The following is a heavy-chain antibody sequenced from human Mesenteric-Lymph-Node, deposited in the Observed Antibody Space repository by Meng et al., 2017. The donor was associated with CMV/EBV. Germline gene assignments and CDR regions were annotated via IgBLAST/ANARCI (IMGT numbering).Heavy chain of an antibody. J-gene: IGHJ4*02. CDR3: ARVRNGGNVFDY. CDR2: IYHSGST. CDR1: GGSISSSNW. D-gene: IGHD4-23*01. V-gene: IGHV4-4*02. Sequence: GSLRLSCAVSGGSISSSNWWSWVRQPPGKGLEWIGEIYHSGSTNYNPSLKSRVTISVDKSKNQFSLKLSSVTAADTAVYYCARVRNGGNVFDYWGQRTLVTVSS.